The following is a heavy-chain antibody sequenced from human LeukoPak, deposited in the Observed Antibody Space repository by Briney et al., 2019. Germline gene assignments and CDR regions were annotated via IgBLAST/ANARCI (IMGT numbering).Heavy chain of an antibody. J-gene: IGHJ5*02. CDR2: IYTSGRT. CDR1: GGSVSSGSLY. D-gene: IGHD4-17*01. V-gene: IGHV4-61*02. CDR3: ARGDHFGDWFDT. Sequence: PSQTLSLTCTVSGGSVSSGSLYWSWIRQPAGKALEWIGRIYTSGRTNYNPSLESRLTISVDTSKNQFSLKLSSVTAPDTAIYYCARGDHFGDWFDTWGQGTLVTVSS.